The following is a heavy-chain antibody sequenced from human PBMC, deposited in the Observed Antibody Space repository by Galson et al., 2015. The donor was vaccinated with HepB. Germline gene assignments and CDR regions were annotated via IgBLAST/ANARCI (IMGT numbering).Heavy chain of an antibody. V-gene: IGHV3-11*04. CDR3: ARVSLRAFDI. J-gene: IGHJ3*02. CDR1: GFPFSDYY. CDR2: ISKGGDII. D-gene: IGHD3-10*01. Sequence: SLRLSCAASGFPFSDYYMSWIRQAPGKGLEWVSYISKGGDIIFYADSVKGRFTISRDTAQNSVSLLMNNLRADDTAVYYCARVSLRAFDIWGQGTLVTVSS.